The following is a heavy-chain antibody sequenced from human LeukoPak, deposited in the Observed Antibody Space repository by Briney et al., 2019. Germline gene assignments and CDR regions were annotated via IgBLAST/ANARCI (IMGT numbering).Heavy chain of an antibody. CDR1: GGSISSSNW. V-gene: IGHV4-4*02. CDR2: IYHSGST. Sequence: SETLSLTCAVSGGSISSSNWWTWVRQPPGKGLEWIGEIYHSGSTTYNPSLKSRVTISVDKSKNQFSLKLSSVTAADTAVYYCARWGSSSGRYYFDSWGQGTLVIVSS. CDR3: ARWGSSSGRYYFDS. J-gene: IGHJ4*02. D-gene: IGHD3-16*01.